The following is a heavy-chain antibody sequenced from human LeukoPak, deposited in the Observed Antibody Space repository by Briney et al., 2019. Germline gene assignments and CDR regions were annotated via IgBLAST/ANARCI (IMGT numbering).Heavy chain of an antibody. CDR1: GFTFSSYW. D-gene: IGHD3-22*01. Sequence: GGSLRLSCAASGFTFSSYWMSWVRQAPGKGLEWVANIKQDGSERYYVDSVKGRFTIYRDNAKNSLYLQMNSLRVEDTAVYYCRFYTSGSDYWGQGTLVTVSS. CDR3: RFYTSGSDY. V-gene: IGHV3-7*03. CDR2: IKQDGSER. J-gene: IGHJ4*02.